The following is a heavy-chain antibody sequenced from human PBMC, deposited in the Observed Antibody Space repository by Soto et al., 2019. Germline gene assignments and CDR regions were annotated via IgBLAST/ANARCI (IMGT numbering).Heavy chain of an antibody. CDR2: IYHSGRT. CDR1: GGSISGGGYS. V-gene: IGHV4-30-2*01. Sequence: SETLSLTCAVSGGSISGGGYSWSWIRQPPGKGLEWIGYIYHSGRTYHNPSLKSRVTLSLDASKNQFSLKLISVTAADTAVYYCARSLMDVWGKGTTVTVSS. CDR3: ARSLMDV. J-gene: IGHJ6*03.